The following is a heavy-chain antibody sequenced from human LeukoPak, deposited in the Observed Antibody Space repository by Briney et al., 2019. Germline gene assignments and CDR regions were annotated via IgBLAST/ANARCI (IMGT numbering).Heavy chain of an antibody. Sequence: ASVKVSCKTSGYRSNSYGITWVRQVAGQGLEWMGWISAHHGQTEYAPKLQDRVTMTTDTYTNTAYMELRSLRSDDTPVYYCAGSLGYCTSNLCYLKYWGQGTLVTVSS. D-gene: IGHD2-2*01. CDR3: AGSLGYCTSNLCYLKY. CDR1: GYRSNSYG. CDR2: ISAHHGQT. J-gene: IGHJ4*02. V-gene: IGHV1-18*01.